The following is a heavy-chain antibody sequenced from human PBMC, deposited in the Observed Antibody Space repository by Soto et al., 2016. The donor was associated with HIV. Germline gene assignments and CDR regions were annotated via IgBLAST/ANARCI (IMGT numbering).Heavy chain of an antibody. CDR2: ISGDGTNI. CDR1: GLKSSSYW. V-gene: IGHV3-74*01. Sequence: VESGGGVIPPGGSLKLSCKASGLKSSSYWMSWVRQDAQKGLAWVSRISGDGTNIHYADSVKGRFIISRDNAKKTVYLQMNSLTVDDTATYYCVRGVRDESNSAGLFNYWGQGTLVIVSS. J-gene: IGHJ1*01. D-gene: IGHD3-10*01. CDR3: VRGVRDESNSAGLFNY.